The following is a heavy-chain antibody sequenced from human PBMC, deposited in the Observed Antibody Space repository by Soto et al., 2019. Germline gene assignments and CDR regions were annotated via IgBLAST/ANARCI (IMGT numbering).Heavy chain of an antibody. D-gene: IGHD6-13*01. CDR3: ARHCEEEAAGTHNWFDP. J-gene: IGHJ5*02. CDR1: GYSFTSYW. Sequence: GESLKISCKGSGYSFTSYWIGWVRQMPGKGLEWMGIIYPGDSDTRYSPSFQGQVTISADKSIRTAYLQGSSLKASDTAMYYCARHCEEEAAGTHNWFDPWGQGTLVTVSS. CDR2: IYPGDSDT. V-gene: IGHV5-51*01.